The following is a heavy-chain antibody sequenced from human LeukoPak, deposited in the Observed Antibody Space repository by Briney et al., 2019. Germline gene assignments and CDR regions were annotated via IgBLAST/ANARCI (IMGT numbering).Heavy chain of an antibody. CDR1: GYTFTCYY. J-gene: IGHJ4*02. D-gene: IGHD6-13*01. CDR2: INPNSGGT. CDR3: ASSMAAAVGLDY. Sequence: ASVKVSCKASGYTFTCYYMHWVRQAPGQGLEWMGWINPNSGGTNYAQKFQGRVTMTRDTSISTAYMELRRLRSDDPAVYYCASSMAAAVGLDYWGQGTLVTVSS. V-gene: IGHV1-2*02.